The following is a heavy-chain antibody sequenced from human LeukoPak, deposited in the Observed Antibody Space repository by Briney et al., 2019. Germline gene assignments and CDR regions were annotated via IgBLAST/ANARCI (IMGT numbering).Heavy chain of an antibody. CDR1: GYTFTSYG. D-gene: IGHD3-22*01. CDR2: ISAYNGNT. CDR3: ASTANYYDSSGYYWNFDY. J-gene: IGHJ4*02. V-gene: IGHV1-18*01. Sequence: ASVKVSCKASGYTFTSYGISWVRQAPGQGLEWMGWISAYNGNTNYAQKLQGRVTMTTDTSTSTAHMELRSLRSDDTAVYYCASTANYYDSSGYYWNFDYWGQGTLVTVSS.